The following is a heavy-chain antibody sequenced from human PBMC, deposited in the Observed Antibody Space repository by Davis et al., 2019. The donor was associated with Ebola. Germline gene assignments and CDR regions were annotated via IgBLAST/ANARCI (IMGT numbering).Heavy chain of an antibody. V-gene: IGHV1-2*02. CDR2: INPNSGGT. J-gene: IGHJ5*02. D-gene: IGHD2-2*01. CDR3: AKTLLCTRTTCPYIWFDP. Sequence: ASVKVSCKASGYTFTGYYMHWVRQAPGQGLEWMGWINPNSGGTHYAQKFQGRVTMTRDTSISTAYMELSRLRSDDTAVDFCAKTLLCTRTTCPYIWFDPWGQGTLVTVSS. CDR1: GYTFTGYY.